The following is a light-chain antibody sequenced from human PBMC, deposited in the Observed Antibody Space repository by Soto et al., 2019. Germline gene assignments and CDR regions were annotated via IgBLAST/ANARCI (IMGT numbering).Light chain of an antibody. J-gene: IGKJ4*01. CDR1: QSVNSN. V-gene: IGKV3-15*01. CDR3: QQYKNWPLT. Sequence: EIAMTQSPATLSVSPGERATLSCRASQSVNSNLAWYQQKPGQAPRLLIYGASTRATGIPARFSGSGSGTEFTVTISSLPSEDFAVYYCQQYKNWPLTFGGGTKVEIK. CDR2: GAS.